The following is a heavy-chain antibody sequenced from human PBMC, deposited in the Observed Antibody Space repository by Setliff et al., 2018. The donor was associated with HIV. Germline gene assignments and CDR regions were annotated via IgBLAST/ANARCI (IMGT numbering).Heavy chain of an antibody. CDR2: IIPIFGTA. CDR3: ARGEGRDGYNLYYYYMDV. D-gene: IGHD2-21*01. CDR1: GYTFTTYD. V-gene: IGHV1-69*13. Sequence: GASVKVSCKASGYTFTTYDINWVRQAPGQGLEWMGGIIPIFGTANYAQKFQGRVTITADESTSTAYMELSSLTSDDTAVYYCARGEGRDGYNLYYYYMDVWGKGTTVTVSS. J-gene: IGHJ6*03.